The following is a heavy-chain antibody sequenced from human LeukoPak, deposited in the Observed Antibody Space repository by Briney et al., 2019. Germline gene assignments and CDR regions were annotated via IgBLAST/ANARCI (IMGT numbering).Heavy chain of an antibody. J-gene: IGHJ4*02. CDR3: ARDRVYYDSSGYYSLFDH. Sequence: GGSLRLSCAASGFTFSNYWMSWVRQAPGKGLEWVANIKQDGSEKKYVDSVKGRFTISRDNAKNSLYLQINSLRAEDTAVYYCARDRVYYDSSGYYSLFDHWGQGTLVTASS. V-gene: IGHV3-7*01. CDR1: GFTFSNYW. CDR2: IKQDGSEK. D-gene: IGHD3-22*01.